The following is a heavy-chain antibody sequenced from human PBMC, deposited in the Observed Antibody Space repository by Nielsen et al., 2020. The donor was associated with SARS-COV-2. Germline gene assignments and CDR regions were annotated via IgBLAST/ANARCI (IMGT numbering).Heavy chain of an antibody. CDR2: ISSNGGST. J-gene: IGHJ4*02. CDR1: GFTFSSYA. Sequence: GESLKISCAASGFTFSSYAMHWVRQAPGKGLEYVSAISSNGGSTYYANSVKGRFTISRDNSKNTLYLQMGSLRAEDMAVYYCARATVGQCDYWGQGTLVTVSS. D-gene: IGHD4-17*01. CDR3: ARATVGQCDY. V-gene: IGHV3-64*01.